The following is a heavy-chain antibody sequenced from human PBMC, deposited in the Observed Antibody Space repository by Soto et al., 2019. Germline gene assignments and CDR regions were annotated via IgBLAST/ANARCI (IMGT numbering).Heavy chain of an antibody. V-gene: IGHV3-33*06. Sequence: GGSLRLSCAASGFTFSSYGMHWVRQAPGKGLEWVAVIWYDGSNKYYADSVKGRFTISRDNSKNTLYLQMNSLRAEDTAVYYCAKDGSLRYFDWLPEYFQHWGQGTLVTVSS. CDR3: AKDGSLRYFDWLPEYFQH. CDR1: GFTFSSYG. D-gene: IGHD3-9*01. CDR2: IWYDGSNK. J-gene: IGHJ1*01.